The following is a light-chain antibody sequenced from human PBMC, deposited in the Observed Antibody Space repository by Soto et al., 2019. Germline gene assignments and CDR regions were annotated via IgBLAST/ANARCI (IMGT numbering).Light chain of an antibody. CDR3: CSYASSSTYV. CDR2: EGT. CDR1: SSYVGSYNL. Sequence: SALTQPASVSGSPGQSITISCTGTSSYVGSYNLVSWYQQHPGKAPKLMIYEGTKRPSGVSDRFSGSRSGNTASLTISGLQAEDEADYYCCSYASSSTYVFGSGTKVTV. J-gene: IGLJ1*01. V-gene: IGLV2-23*01.